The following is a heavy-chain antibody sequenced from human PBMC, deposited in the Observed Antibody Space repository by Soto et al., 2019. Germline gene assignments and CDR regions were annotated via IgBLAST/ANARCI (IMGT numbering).Heavy chain of an antibody. Sequence: QVRLVQSGAEVKKPGASVKVSCKASGYTFTSYDINWVRQATGQGLEWMGWMNPNSGNTGYAQKFQGRVTMTRNTSISTAYMELSSLRSEDTAVYYCARGRPRGALYYYYGMDVWGQGTTVTVSS. CDR2: MNPNSGNT. V-gene: IGHV1-8*01. CDR3: ARGRPRGALYYYYGMDV. D-gene: IGHD1-26*01. J-gene: IGHJ6*02. CDR1: GYTFTSYD.